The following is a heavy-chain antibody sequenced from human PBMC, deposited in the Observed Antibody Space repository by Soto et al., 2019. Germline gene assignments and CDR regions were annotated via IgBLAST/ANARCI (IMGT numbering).Heavy chain of an antibody. D-gene: IGHD4-17*01. Sequence: GGSLRLSCAASGFTSRSYAMSWVRQAPEKGLEWVAGISGSGSSTYYADSVKGRFTISRDNSKNTLYLQMNSLRAEDTAVYYCAKSFSTNYYYYGMDVWGQGTTVTVSS. V-gene: IGHV3-23*01. CDR1: GFTSRSYA. CDR2: ISGSGSST. J-gene: IGHJ6*02. CDR3: AKSFSTNYYYYGMDV.